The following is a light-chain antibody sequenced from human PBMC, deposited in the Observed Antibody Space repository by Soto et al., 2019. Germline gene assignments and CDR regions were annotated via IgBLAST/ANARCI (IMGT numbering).Light chain of an antibody. CDR1: QSISSY. Sequence: DIKGTQSPSSLSASVGDRVTITCRASQSISSYLNWYQKKPGKDPKLLIYAASSLQSGVPSRFSGSGSGTDFNLTISSLQTEDFATYYCQQSYSTLLTFGQGTRLEIK. J-gene: IGKJ5*01. CDR3: QQSYSTLLT. CDR2: AAS. V-gene: IGKV1-39*01.